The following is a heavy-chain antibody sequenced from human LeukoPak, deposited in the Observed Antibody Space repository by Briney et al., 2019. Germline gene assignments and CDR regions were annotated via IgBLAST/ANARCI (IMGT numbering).Heavy chain of an antibody. D-gene: IGHD3-22*01. CDR2: INPKSGDT. CDR1: GYTFTDYF. J-gene: IGHJ4*02. Sequence: ASVKVSCKASGYTFTDYFIHWVRQAPGQGLEWMGWINPKSGDTKYRQKFQGRATVTRDTSITTAYMELCRLTSDDTAIYYCARVVYDSSGYYLGYWGQGTLVTVSS. V-gene: IGHV1-2*02. CDR3: ARVVYDSSGYYLGY.